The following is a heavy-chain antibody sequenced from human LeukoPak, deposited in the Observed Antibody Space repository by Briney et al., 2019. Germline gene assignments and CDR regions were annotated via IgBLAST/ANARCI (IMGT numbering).Heavy chain of an antibody. CDR2: ISYDGSNK. Sequence: PGGSLRLSCAASGFTFSDYAMHWVRQTPGKAVQWVAVISYDGSNKYYAKKGRFTISRDNSKNTLYLQMNSLRAEDTAVYYCAKDLVSWNTVMDYWGRGTLVTVSS. J-gene: IGHJ4*02. V-gene: IGHV3-30*18. CDR1: GFTFSDYA. D-gene: IGHD5-18*01. CDR3: AKDLVSWNTVMDY.